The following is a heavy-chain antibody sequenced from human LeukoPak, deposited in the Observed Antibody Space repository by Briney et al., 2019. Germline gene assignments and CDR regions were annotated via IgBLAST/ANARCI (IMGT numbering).Heavy chain of an antibody. J-gene: IGHJ6*03. CDR2: VLYDGSLK. Sequence: GGSLRLSCAASGFTFSRCDMHWVRQAPGKGLEWVAFVLYDGSLKYYADSVRGRVTISRDNSKNTLYLQMNSLRAEDTAVYYCARPRRDGYNFFGLGRNEYYYYYYMDVWGKGTTVTVSS. D-gene: IGHD5-24*01. CDR3: ARPRRDGYNFFGLGRNEYYYYYYMDV. V-gene: IGHV3-30*02. CDR1: GFTFSRCD.